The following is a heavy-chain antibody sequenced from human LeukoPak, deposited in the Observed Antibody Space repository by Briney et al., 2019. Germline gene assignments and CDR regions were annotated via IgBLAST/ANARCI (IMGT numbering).Heavy chain of an antibody. Sequence: ASVKVSCKASGYTFTGYYMHWVRQAPGQGLEWMGWINPNSGGTNYAQKLQGRVTMTTDTSTSTAYMELRSLRSDDTALYYCARVVVITPGAFDIWGQGTMVTVSS. CDR3: ARVVVITPGAFDI. V-gene: IGHV1-2*02. J-gene: IGHJ3*02. CDR2: INPNSGGT. CDR1: GYTFTGYY. D-gene: IGHD3-22*01.